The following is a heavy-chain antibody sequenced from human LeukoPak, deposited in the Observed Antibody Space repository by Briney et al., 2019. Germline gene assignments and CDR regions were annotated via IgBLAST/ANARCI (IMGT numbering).Heavy chain of an antibody. D-gene: IGHD1-14*01. Sequence: PSETLSLTCSVSGGSMSGYNWSWMRQPPGKGLEWIGYIYYSGSTKYNPSLKSRATIVVDTSKNQFSLNLRSVTAADTAVYYCARVNQANDAFDIWGQGTMVTVSS. CDR3: ARVNQANDAFDI. V-gene: IGHV4-59*01. J-gene: IGHJ3*02. CDR2: IYYSGST. CDR1: GGSMSGYN.